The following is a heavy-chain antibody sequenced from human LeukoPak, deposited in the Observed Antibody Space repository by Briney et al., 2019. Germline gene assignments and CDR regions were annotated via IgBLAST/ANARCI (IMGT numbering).Heavy chain of an antibody. CDR3: TREHLSVAGIDY. Sequence: SETLSLSCTVSGGSISSYYWSWIRQPPGKGLEWIGYIYYSGSTNYNPSLKSRVTISVDTSKNQFSLKLSSVTAADTAVYYCTREHLSVAGIDYWGQGTLVTVSS. J-gene: IGHJ4*02. CDR1: GGSISSYY. CDR2: IYYSGST. D-gene: IGHD6-19*01. V-gene: IGHV4-59*12.